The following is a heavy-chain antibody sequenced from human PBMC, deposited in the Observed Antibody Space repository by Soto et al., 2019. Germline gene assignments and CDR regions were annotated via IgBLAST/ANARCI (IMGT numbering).Heavy chain of an antibody. D-gene: IGHD4-4*01. CDR2: IIPIFGTA. J-gene: IGHJ5*02. Sequence: QVQLVQSGAEVKKPGSSVKVSCKASGGTFSSYAISWVRQAPGQGLEWMGGIIPIFGTANYAQKFQGRVTITADKSTSAAYMGLSSLRSEDTAVYYCASGFYSIQYNWFDPWGQGTLVTVSS. V-gene: IGHV1-69*06. CDR1: GGTFSSYA. CDR3: ASGFYSIQYNWFDP.